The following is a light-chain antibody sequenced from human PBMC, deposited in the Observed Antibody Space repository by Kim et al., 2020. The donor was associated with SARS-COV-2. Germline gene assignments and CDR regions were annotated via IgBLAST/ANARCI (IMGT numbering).Light chain of an antibody. CDR3: HQSSTTPPYT. J-gene: IGKJ2*01. V-gene: IGKV1-39*01. CDR1: QSISSY. CDR2: AAS. Sequence: DIQLTQSPSSLSASVGDRVTITCRARQSISSYLNWYQQKPGKAPKLLIYAASNLQTGVPSRFSGSGSGTDFTLTISSLHPEDSATYYCHQSSTTPPYTFGQGTKLVI.